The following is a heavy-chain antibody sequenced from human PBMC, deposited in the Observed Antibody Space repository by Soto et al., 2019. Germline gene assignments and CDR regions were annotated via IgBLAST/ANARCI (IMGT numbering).Heavy chain of an antibody. CDR2: SRDKANSYTT. J-gene: IGHJ6*02. Sequence: EVQLVESGGGLVQPGGSLRLSCAASGFTFSDHYMDWVRQAPGTGLEWVGRSRDKANSYTTVYAASVKGRFSISRDDSKNSLSLQMNSLQTDDTAVYYCARSRPMVTNYYYALDVWGQGTTVTVSS. CDR3: ARSRPMVTNYYYALDV. V-gene: IGHV3-72*01. CDR1: GFTFSDHY. D-gene: IGHD5-18*01.